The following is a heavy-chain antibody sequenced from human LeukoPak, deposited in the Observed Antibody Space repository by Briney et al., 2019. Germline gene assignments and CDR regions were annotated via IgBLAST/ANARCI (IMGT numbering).Heavy chain of an antibody. CDR2: IYYSGST. J-gene: IGHJ4*02. D-gene: IGHD5-18*01. Sequence: PSETLSLTCTASGGSISSYYWSWIRQPPGKGLEWIGYIYYSGSTNYNPSLKSRVTISVDTSKNQFSLKLSSVTAADTAVYYCARDRGGQYSYGREFDYWGQGTLVTVSS. CDR3: ARDRGGQYSYGREFDY. CDR1: GGSISSYY. V-gene: IGHV4-59*01.